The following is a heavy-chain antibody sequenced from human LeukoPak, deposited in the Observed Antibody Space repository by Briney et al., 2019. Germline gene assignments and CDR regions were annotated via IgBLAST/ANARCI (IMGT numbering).Heavy chain of an antibody. D-gene: IGHD3-10*01. CDR3: ARSVNMVRGVISDWFDP. CDR2: ISSSSSTI. Sequence: HPGGSLRLSCAASGFTFSNAWMNWVRQAPGKGLEWISYISSSSSTIYYADSVKGRFTISRDNAKNSLYLQMNSLRDEDTAVYYCARSVNMVRGVISDWFDPWGQGTLVTVSS. CDR1: GFTFSNAW. V-gene: IGHV3-48*02. J-gene: IGHJ5*02.